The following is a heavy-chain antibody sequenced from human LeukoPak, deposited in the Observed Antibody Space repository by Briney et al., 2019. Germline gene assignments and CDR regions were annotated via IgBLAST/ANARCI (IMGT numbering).Heavy chain of an antibody. Sequence: GGSLRLSCAASGFAFSRYWMHWVRQAPGKGLVWVSRINSDGRSAVYADSVKGRFTNSRDNAKNTLYLQMDSLRAEDTAVYYCTRVSTTDDYWGQGTLVTVSS. CDR1: GFAFSRYW. V-gene: IGHV3-74*01. D-gene: IGHD2/OR15-2a*01. CDR2: INSDGRSA. CDR3: TRVSTTDDY. J-gene: IGHJ4*02.